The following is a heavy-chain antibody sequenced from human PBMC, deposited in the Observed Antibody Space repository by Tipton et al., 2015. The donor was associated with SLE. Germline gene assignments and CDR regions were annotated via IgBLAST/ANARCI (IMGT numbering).Heavy chain of an antibody. CDR3: ARGKISWAIFVVRNYFDS. CDR2: IYYNGNT. CDR1: GGSISSSTYY. J-gene: IGHJ4*02. V-gene: IGHV4-39*07. D-gene: IGHD2-21*01. Sequence: TLSLTCTVSGGSISSSTYYWGWIRQPPGRGLEWIGSIYYNGNTNYNPSLKSRVTISLDTSKNQFSLRLTSVTAADTAVYYCARGKISWAIFVVRNYFDSWGQGTLVTVSS.